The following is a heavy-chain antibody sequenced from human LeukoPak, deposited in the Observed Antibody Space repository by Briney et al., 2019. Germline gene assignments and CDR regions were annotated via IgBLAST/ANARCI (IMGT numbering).Heavy chain of an antibody. CDR3: ARAHYYDSSGYSIAAHFDY. CDR1: GGSFSGYY. Sequence: PSETLSLTCAVYGGSFSGYYWGWIGQPPGKGLEWIGEINHSGSTNYNPSLKSRVTISVDTSKNQFSLKLSSVTAADTAVYYCARAHYYDSSGYSIAAHFDYWGQGTLVTVSS. V-gene: IGHV4-34*01. D-gene: IGHD3-22*01. J-gene: IGHJ4*02. CDR2: INHSGST.